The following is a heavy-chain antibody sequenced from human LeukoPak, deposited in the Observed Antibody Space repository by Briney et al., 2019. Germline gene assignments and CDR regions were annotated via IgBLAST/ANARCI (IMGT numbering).Heavy chain of an antibody. V-gene: IGHV3-7*05. CDR3: ARSGMAVAATPWD. D-gene: IGHD6-19*01. J-gene: IGHJ1*01. CDR2: INQDGSEK. CDR1: GFTFGDFW. Sequence: PGGSLRLSCAASGFTFGDFWMTWVRQAPGRGLGWVAHINQDGSEKYSVDSVRGRLTISRDNVKNSLFLQMNSLRAEDTAVYYCARSGMAVAATPWDWGQGTLVTVSS.